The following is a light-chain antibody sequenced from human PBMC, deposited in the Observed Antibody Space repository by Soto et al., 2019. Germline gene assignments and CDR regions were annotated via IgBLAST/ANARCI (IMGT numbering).Light chain of an antibody. V-gene: IGKV3D-15*01. CDR1: QSLSGS. CDR2: GAS. CDR3: QQYNDWPLT. Sequence: EIVLTQSPATLSLSPGERATLSCRASQSLSGSRLAWYQQKPGLGPRVLVYGASSRAPGIPDRFSGTGSGTEFTLTISSLQSEDFALYYCQQYNDWPLTFGQGTKVDIK. J-gene: IGKJ1*01.